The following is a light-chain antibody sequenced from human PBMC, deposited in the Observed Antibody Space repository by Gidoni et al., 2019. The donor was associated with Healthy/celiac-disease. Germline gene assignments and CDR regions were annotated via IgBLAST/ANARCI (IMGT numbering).Light chain of an antibody. Sequence: DNQMTQSPSTLSASVGDRVTITCRASQSISSWLAWYQQKPGKAPKLLIYKASSLESGVPSRFSGSGSGTEFTLTISSLQPDDFATYYCQQYNSYSPMYTFGQGTKLEIK. CDR3: QQYNSYSPMYT. J-gene: IGKJ2*01. V-gene: IGKV1-5*03. CDR2: KAS. CDR1: QSISSW.